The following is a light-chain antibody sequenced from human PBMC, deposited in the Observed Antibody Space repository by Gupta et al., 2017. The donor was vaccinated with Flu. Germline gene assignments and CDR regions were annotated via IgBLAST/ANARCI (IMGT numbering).Light chain of an antibody. CDR3: QEDNSYSGR. J-gene: IGKJ1*01. Sequence: PATLSASVGDRVTITCLASQSISSWLAWHQQKPGKAPKLLIYKASRAESGVPSRFSGRASGTEFTLTISMLHPDDFATYYSQEDNSYSGRFGQGTKVEIK. CDR1: QSISSW. CDR2: KAS. V-gene: IGKV1-5*03.